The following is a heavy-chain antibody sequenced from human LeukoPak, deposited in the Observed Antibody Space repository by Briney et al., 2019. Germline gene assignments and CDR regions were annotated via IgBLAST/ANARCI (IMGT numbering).Heavy chain of an antibody. V-gene: IGHV3-23*01. CDR1: GFTFSSYA. CDR3: AKRYSGTSGLYNFDS. Sequence: GGPLRLSCAASGFTFSSYAMSWVRQAPGKGLEGVSSIIGSAGSTYYADSVKGRFTISRDNSKNTLYLQMNSLRAEDTAVYYCAKRYSGTSGLYNFDSWGQGTLVTVSS. J-gene: IGHJ4*02. CDR2: IIGSAGST. D-gene: IGHD1-26*01.